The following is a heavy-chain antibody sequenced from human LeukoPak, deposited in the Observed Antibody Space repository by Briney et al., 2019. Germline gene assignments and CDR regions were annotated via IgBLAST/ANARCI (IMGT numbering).Heavy chain of an antibody. CDR3: ARGSMGTTPHFDY. Sequence: PSETLSLTCTVSGGSISSYYWSWIRQPPGKGLEWIGRIYTSGSTNYNPSLKSRVTISVDTSKNHFSLKLSSVTAADTAVYYCARGSMGTTPHFDYWGQGTRVTVSS. CDR2: IYTSGST. J-gene: IGHJ4*02. D-gene: IGHD7-27*01. CDR1: GGSISSYY. V-gene: IGHV4-4*08.